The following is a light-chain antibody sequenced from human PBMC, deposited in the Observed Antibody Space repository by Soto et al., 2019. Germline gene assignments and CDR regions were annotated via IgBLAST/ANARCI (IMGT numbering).Light chain of an antibody. CDR3: KQYNNWPPNT. J-gene: IGKJ2*01. Sequence: EIVMTQSPATLSVSPGERATLSCRASQSVSSNLAWYQQKPGQAPRLLIYGASTRAAGIPARFSGSGSGTEFTLTISSLQSEDFAVYYCKQYNNWPPNTVGQGNKLEIK. CDR2: GAS. CDR1: QSVSSN. V-gene: IGKV3-15*01.